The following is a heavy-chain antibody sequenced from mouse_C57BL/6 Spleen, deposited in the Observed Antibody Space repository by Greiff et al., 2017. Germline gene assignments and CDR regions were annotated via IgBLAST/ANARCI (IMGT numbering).Heavy chain of an antibody. CDR3: AREDYGHYFDY. J-gene: IGHJ2*01. V-gene: IGHV1-52*01. CDR1: GYTFTSYW. Sequence: QVQLQQPGAELVRPGSSVKLSCKASGYTFTSYWMHWVKQRPIQGLEWIGNIDPSDSETHYNQKFKDKATLTVDKSSSTAYMQLSSLTSEDSAVYYCAREDYGHYFDYWGQGTTLTVSS. CDR2: IDPSDSET. D-gene: IGHD1-1*01.